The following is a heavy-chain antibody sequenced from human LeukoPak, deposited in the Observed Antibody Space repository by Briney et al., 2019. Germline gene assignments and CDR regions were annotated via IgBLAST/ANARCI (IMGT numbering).Heavy chain of an antibody. CDR2: IYSDGST. J-gene: IGHJ4*02. V-gene: IGHV3-53*05. CDR1: GFTFNLYA. Sequence: PGGSLRLSCAPSGFTFNLYAMTWVRQAPGKGMEWVSVIYSDGSTFYADSVKGRLTISRDNAKNTLFLQMNSLKPEDTAVYYCARGPWDYWGQGTLVTVSS. CDR3: ARGPWDY.